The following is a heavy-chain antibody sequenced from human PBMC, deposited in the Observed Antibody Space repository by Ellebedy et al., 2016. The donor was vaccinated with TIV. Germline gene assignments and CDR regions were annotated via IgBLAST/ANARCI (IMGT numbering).Heavy chain of an antibody. CDR2: FYYSGNT. Sequence: MPSETLSLTCTVSGCSISSSSYYWGWIRQPPGRGLERTGSFYYSGNTYYNPSLKSRVTISVDTSTNQFSLTVRSVTAADTAVYYCAMHQKGLFDYWGPGALISVSS. V-gene: IGHV4-39*07. CDR1: GCSISSSSYY. CDR3: AMHQKGLFDY. D-gene: IGHD2-2*01. J-gene: IGHJ4*02.